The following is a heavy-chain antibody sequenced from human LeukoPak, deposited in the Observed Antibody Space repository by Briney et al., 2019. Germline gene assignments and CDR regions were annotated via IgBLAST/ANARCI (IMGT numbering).Heavy chain of an antibody. CDR2: IYPGDSDT. Sequence: GESPKVSCKGSGYSFTTYWIGWVRQMPGKGLEWMGVIYPGDSDTRYSPSFQGQVTISDDKSITTAYLQWSSLKASDTAMYFCARKAAREAFDIWGQGTMVTVSS. CDR1: GYSFTTYW. J-gene: IGHJ3*02. CDR3: ARKAAREAFDI. D-gene: IGHD6-6*01. V-gene: IGHV5-51*01.